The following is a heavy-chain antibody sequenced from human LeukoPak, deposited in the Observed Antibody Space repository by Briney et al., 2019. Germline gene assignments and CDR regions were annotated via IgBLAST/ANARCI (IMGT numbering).Heavy chain of an antibody. V-gene: IGHV4-59*08. D-gene: IGHD6-19*01. CDR1: GGSISSYY. J-gene: IGHJ4*02. Sequence: PSETLSLTCTVSGGSISSYYWTWIRQPPGKGLEWIGYIFYSGGSNYNPSLKSRVTISVDTSKNQFSLKLSSVTAADTAVYYCARQIAVAGTYFDYWGQGTLVTVSS. CDR3: ARQIAVAGTYFDY. CDR2: IFYSGGS.